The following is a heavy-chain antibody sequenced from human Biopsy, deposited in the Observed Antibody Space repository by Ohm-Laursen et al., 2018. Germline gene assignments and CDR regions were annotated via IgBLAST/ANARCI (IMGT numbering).Heavy chain of an antibody. CDR1: GYTFTDYF. V-gene: IGHV1-2*02. Sequence: ASVKVSCKASGYTFTDYFLHWVRQAPGQGPEWMGWISPSSGGTNYAQKFQGRVTMIRDTSATTGYMELSSLRSDDTAVYYCVKATDGKRYGMDVWGQGTTATVSS. J-gene: IGHJ6*02. D-gene: IGHD5-24*01. CDR3: VKATDGKRYGMDV. CDR2: ISPSSGGT.